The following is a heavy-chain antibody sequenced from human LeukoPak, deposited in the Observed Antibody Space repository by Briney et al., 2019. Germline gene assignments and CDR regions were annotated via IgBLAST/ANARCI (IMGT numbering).Heavy chain of an antibody. D-gene: IGHD1-26*01. CDR2: IIDSGNSI. CDR1: GFTFSSCA. CDR3: SKDPIFSGSYGVFDY. J-gene: IGHJ4*02. V-gene: IGHV3-23*01. Sequence: GGSLRLSCAASGFTFSSCAMSWVRQAPGKGLEWVSTIIDSGNSIYYADSAEGRFTISRDNSKNTLYLQMNSLRAGDTAVYYCSKDPIFSGSYGVFDYWGLGTLVTVSS.